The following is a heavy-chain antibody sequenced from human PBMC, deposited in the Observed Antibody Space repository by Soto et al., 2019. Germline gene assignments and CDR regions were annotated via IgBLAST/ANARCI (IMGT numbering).Heavy chain of an antibody. CDR2: MNPNSGNT. CDR3: ARSDSGYGGFDY. J-gene: IGHJ4*02. D-gene: IGHD5-12*01. Sequence: ASVKVCSKAFGYTFTSYDIKWVRQATGQGLEWMGWMNPNSGNTGYAQKFQGRVTMTRNTSISTAYMELSSLRSEDTAVYYCARSDSGYGGFDYWGQGTLVTVSS. CDR1: GYTFTSYD. V-gene: IGHV1-8*01.